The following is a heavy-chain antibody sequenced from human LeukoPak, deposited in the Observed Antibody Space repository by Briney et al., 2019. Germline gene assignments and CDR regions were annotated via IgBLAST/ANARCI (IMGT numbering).Heavy chain of an antibody. J-gene: IGHJ5*02. CDR2: IYYSGST. CDR3: ASLVAVYCSSTSCYIGGFDP. V-gene: IGHV4-39*01. Sequence: KTSETLSLTCTVSGGSISSSSYYWGWIRQPPGKGLEWIGSIYYSGSTYYNPSLKRRVTISVDTSKNQFSLKLSSVTAADTAVYYCASLVAVYCSSTSCYIGGFDPWGQGTLVTVSS. D-gene: IGHD2-2*02. CDR1: GGSISSSSYY.